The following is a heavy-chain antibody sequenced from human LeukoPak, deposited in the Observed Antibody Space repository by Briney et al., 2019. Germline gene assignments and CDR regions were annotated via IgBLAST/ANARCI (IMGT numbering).Heavy chain of an antibody. CDR2: INPNSGGT. CDR1: GYTFTGYY. D-gene: IGHD4-17*01. J-gene: IGHJ4*02. V-gene: IGHV1-2*06. CDR3: ARTKTVTTFVDY. Sequence: ASVKVSCKASGYTFTGYYMHWVRQAPGQGLEWMGRINPNSGGTNFAQKFQGRVTMTRDTSICTAYMELRRLRSDDTAVCYCARTKTVTTFVDYWSQGTLVTVSS.